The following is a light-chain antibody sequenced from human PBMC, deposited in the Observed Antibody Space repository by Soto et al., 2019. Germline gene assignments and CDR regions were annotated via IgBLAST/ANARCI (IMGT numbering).Light chain of an antibody. V-gene: IGLV2-14*01. CDR2: DVS. J-gene: IGLJ2*01. CDR3: SSYTSSSTVV. Sequence: QSALTQPASVSGSPGQSITIPCSGTSSDVGGYKYVSWYQQHPGKAPKLMIYDVSNRPSGVSNRFSGSKSGNTASLTISGLQAEDEADYYCSSYTSSSTVVFGGGTKVTVL. CDR1: SSDVGGYKY.